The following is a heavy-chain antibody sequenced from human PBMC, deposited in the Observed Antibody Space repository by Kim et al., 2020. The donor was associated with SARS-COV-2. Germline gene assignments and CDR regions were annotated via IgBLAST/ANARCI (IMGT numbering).Heavy chain of an antibody. Sequence: SETLSLTCAVYGGSFSGYYWSWIRQPPGKGLEWIGEINHSGSTNYNPSLKSRVTISVDTSKNQFSLKLSSVTAADTAVYYCARGLERSKDGMDVWGQGTTVTVSS. D-gene: IGHD1-1*01. CDR1: GGSFSGYY. CDR2: INHSGST. V-gene: IGHV4-34*01. CDR3: ARGLERSKDGMDV. J-gene: IGHJ6*02.